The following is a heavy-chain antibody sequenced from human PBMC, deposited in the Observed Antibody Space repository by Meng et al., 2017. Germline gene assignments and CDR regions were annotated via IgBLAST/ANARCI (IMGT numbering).Heavy chain of an antibody. CDR3: ARAWVGYNAFLYYFDY. CDR1: GFTFGSYE. CDR2: ISSSGSTI. Sequence: GESLKISCAASGFTFGSYEMNWVRQAPGKGLEWVSYISSSGSTIYYADSVKGRFTISRDNAKNSLYLQMNSLRAEDTAVYYCARAWVGYNAFLYYFDYWGQGTLVTVSS. V-gene: IGHV3-48*03. J-gene: IGHJ4*02. D-gene: IGHD5-24*01.